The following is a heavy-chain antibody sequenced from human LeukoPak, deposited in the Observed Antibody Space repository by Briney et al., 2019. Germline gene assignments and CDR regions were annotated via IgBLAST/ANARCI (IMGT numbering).Heavy chain of an antibody. Sequence: PSETLSLTRAVSGGSISGYYWSWIRQPPGKGLEWIGYAYYSGNTKYNPSLKSRVTMSVDTSKNQFSLRLSSVTARDTAVYYCARHGDSSSYYFDYWGQGTLVTVSS. CDR3: ARHGDSSSYYFDY. V-gene: IGHV4-59*08. CDR2: AYYSGNT. D-gene: IGHD6-6*01. CDR1: GGSISGYY. J-gene: IGHJ4*02.